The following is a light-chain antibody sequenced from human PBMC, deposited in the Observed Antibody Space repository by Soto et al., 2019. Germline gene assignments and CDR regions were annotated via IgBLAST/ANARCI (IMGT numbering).Light chain of an antibody. CDR3: QQYGSSPRT. Sequence: EIVLTQSPGTLSLSPGERATLSCRASQSISSNYLAWYQQRPGQAPRLLIYAASSRATGIPDRFSGVGSATDFTLTVSRVEPEDFAVYYCQQYGSSPRTFGQGTKLEIK. CDR2: AAS. J-gene: IGKJ2*01. V-gene: IGKV3-20*01. CDR1: QSISSNY.